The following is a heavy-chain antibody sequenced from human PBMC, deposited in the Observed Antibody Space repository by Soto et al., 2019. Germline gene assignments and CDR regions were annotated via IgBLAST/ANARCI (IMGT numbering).Heavy chain of an antibody. CDR3: ARTSMQSRGYSYGHGGMDV. D-gene: IGHD5-18*01. V-gene: IGHV5-51*01. CDR2: IYPGDSYT. CDR1: GYSFTNYW. Sequence: GESLKISCKGSGYSFTNYWIGWVRQMPGKGLEWMGIIYPGDSYTNYSPSFQGHVTISADKSISTAYLQWSSLKASDTAMYYCARTSMQSRGYSYGHGGMDVWGQGTTVTVSS. J-gene: IGHJ6*02.